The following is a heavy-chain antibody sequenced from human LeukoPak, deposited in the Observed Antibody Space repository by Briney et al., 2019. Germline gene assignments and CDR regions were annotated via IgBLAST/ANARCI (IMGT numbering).Heavy chain of an antibody. CDR2: IWYDGSNK. CDR1: GFTFSSYG. V-gene: IGHV3-33*06. J-gene: IGHJ4*02. D-gene: IGHD3-22*01. Sequence: GRSLRLSCAASGFTFSSYGMHWVRQAPGKGLEWVAVIWYDGSNKYYADSVKGRFTISRDNSKNTLYLQMNSLRAEDTAVYYCAKAPDYGTSGYLDYWGQGTLVTVSS. CDR3: AKAPDYGTSGYLDY.